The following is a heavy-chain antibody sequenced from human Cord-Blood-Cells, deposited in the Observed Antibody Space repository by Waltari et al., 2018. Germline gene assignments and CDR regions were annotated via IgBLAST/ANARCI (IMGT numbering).Heavy chain of an antibody. D-gene: IGHD3-16*01. CDR1: GYY. CDR2: INHSGST. CDR3: ARRPTHYFMMGAFDY. J-gene: IGHJ4*02. Sequence: GYYWSWIRQPPGKGLEWIGEINHSGSTNYNPSLKSRVTISVDTSKNQFSLKLSSVTAADTAVYYCARRPTHYFMMGAFDYWGQGTLVTVSS. V-gene: IGHV4-34*01.